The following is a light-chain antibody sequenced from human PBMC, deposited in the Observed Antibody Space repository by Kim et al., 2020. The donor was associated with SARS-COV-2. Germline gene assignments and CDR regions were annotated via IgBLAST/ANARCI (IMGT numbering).Light chain of an antibody. CDR2: EVS. Sequence: QSALTQPASVSGSPGQSITISCTGTSSDVGSYNLVSWYQQHPGKAPKLMIYEVSKRPSGVSNRFSGSKSGNTASLTISGLQAEDEADYYCCSYAGSSTWVFGGGTQRPS. J-gene: IGLJ3*02. CDR3: CSYAGSSTWV. V-gene: IGLV2-23*02. CDR1: SSDVGSYNL.